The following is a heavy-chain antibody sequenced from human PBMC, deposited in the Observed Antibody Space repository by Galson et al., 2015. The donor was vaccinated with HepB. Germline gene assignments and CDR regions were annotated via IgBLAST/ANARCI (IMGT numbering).Heavy chain of an antibody. V-gene: IGHV3-30-3*01. D-gene: IGHD2-2*01. CDR1: GFTFSSYA. J-gene: IGHJ4*02. Sequence: SLRLSCAASGFTFSSYAMHWVRQAPGKGLEWVAVISYDGSNKYYADSVKGRFTISRDNSKNTLYLQMNSLRAEDTAVYYCARGRPYCSSTSCWGADYWGQGTLVTVSS. CDR3: ARGRPYCSSTSCWGADY. CDR2: ISYDGSNK.